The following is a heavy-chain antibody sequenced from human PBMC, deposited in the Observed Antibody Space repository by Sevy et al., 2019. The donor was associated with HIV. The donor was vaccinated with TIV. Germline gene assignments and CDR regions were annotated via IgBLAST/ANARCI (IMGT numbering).Heavy chain of an antibody. Sequence: GGSLRLSCAASGFTVSSNYMSWVRQAPGKGLERVSSISSSSSYMYYADSVKGRFTISRDNAKNSLYLQMNSLRAEDTAVYYCARDRAAAGNWGGMDVWGQGTTVTVSS. V-gene: IGHV3-21*01. CDR2: ISSSSSYM. CDR1: GFTVSSNY. CDR3: ARDRAAAGNWGGMDV. J-gene: IGHJ6*02. D-gene: IGHD6-13*01.